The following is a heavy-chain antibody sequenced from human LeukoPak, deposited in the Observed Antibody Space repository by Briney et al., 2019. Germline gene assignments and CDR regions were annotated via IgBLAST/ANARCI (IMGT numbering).Heavy chain of an antibody. CDR2: IYYSGST. D-gene: IGHD4-23*01. CDR3: ARDYGGNSPYWYFDL. J-gene: IGHJ2*01. V-gene: IGHV4-59*01. CDR1: GGSISNYY. Sequence: SETLSLTCTVSGGSISNYYWSWIRQPPGKGLEWIGYIYYSGSTNYNPSLKSRVTISVDTSKNQFSLKLSSVTAADTAVYYCARDYGGNSPYWYFDLWGRGTLVTVSS.